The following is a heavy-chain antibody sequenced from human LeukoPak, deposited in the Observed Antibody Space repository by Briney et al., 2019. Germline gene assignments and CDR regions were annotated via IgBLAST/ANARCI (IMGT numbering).Heavy chain of an antibody. CDR3: AKDSRPYGGNLPDY. V-gene: IGHV3-30*18. D-gene: IGHD4-23*01. CDR1: GLSFSSYG. CDR2: ISYDGTNK. Sequence: PGRSLRLSCAASGLSFSSYGLHWVRQAPGKGLEWVAVISYDGTNKYYADSVRGRFTISRDNSKNTLYLQMNSLRAEDTAVYYCAKDSRPYGGNLPDYWGQGTLVTVSS. J-gene: IGHJ4*02.